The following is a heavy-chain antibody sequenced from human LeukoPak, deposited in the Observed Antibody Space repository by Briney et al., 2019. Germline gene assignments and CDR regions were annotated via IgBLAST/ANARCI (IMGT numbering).Heavy chain of an antibody. D-gene: IGHD3-3*01. CDR3: ARHGDYDFWSGFNWFDP. J-gene: IGHJ5*02. Sequence: SETLSLTCAVSGYSISSGYYWGWIRQPPGEGLEWIGRIYHSGSTYYNPSLKSRVTISVDTSKNQFSLKLSSVTAADTAVYYCARHGDYDFWSGFNWFDPWGQGTLVTVSS. CDR2: IYHSGST. CDR1: GYSISSGYY. V-gene: IGHV4-38-2*01.